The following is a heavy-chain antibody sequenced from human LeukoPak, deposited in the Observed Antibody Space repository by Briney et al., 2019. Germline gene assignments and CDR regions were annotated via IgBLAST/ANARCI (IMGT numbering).Heavy chain of an antibody. V-gene: IGHV1-18*04. Sequence: GASVKVSCKASGYTFTDYYMDWVRQAPGQGLEWMGWISAYNGNTNYAQKLQGRVTMTTDTSTSTAYMELRSLRSDDTAVYYCARDHYDILTGQPKGDYWGQGTLVTVSS. CDR1: GYTFTDYY. CDR3: ARDHYDILTGQPKGDY. CDR2: ISAYNGNT. D-gene: IGHD3-9*01. J-gene: IGHJ4*02.